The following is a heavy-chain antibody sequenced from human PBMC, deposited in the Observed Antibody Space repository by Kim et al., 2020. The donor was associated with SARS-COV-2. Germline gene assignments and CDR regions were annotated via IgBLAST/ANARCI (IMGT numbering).Heavy chain of an antibody. V-gene: IGHV4-34*01. J-gene: IGHJ2*01. CDR2: INHSGRT. CDR1: GGSFSGYY. CDR3: ARRLSYTSGWGSHYCDL. Sequence: SETLSHTCAVYGGSFSGYYWSWIRQPPGKGLEWIGEINHSGRTNYNPSLKSRVTISVDTSKNQFSLKLTSVTAADTAVSDCARRLSYTSGWGSHYCDLWG. D-gene: IGHD3-10*01.